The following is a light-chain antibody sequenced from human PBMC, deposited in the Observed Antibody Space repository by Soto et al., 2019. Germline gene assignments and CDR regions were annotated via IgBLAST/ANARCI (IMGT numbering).Light chain of an antibody. CDR3: HQYDFSPWT. CDR2: AVS. J-gene: IGKJ1*01. V-gene: IGKV3-20*01. CDR1: PSVTY. Sequence: EIVLTQSPRTLSLSPGERATLSCRASPSVTYLGWYQQKPGQAPRLLIYAVSIRDAGISDRFSGSGSGTEFTLPITRLAPEDSAMYYCHQYDFSPWTFGQGTRVDIK.